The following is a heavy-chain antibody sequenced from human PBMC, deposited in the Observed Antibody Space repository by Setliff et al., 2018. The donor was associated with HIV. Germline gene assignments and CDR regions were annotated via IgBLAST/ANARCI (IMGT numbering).Heavy chain of an antibody. J-gene: IGHJ3*02. D-gene: IGHD1-26*01. CDR1: GFTFGNAW. CDR3: TTLVGANPYHDAFDI. Sequence: PGGSLRLSCAASGFTFGNAWMSWVRQAPGKGLEWVGRIKSKTDGGTTDYAAPVKGRFTISKDDSINTLYLQMNSLETEDTAVYYCTTLVGANPYHDAFDIWGQGTMVTVSS. V-gene: IGHV3-15*01. CDR2: IKSKTDGGTT.